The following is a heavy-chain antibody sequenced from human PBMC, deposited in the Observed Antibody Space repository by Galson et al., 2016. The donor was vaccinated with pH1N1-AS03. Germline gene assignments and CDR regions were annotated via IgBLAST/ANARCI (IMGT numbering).Heavy chain of an antibody. CDR3: TAVESGLDH. V-gene: IGHV3-15*01. CDR2: IKSKTKRDRT. J-gene: IGHJ4*02. Sequence: SLRPSCAASEFTLSNVWMSWVRQAPGRGLEWVGRIKSKTKRDRTDYAAPVKGRFSISRDDSKNTLYLQMNSLKTEDTAVYYCTAVESGLDHWGQGTLVTVSS. CDR1: EFTLSNVW.